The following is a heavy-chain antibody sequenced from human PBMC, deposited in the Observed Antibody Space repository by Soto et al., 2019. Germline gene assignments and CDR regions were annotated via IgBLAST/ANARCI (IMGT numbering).Heavy chain of an antibody. D-gene: IGHD5-12*01. J-gene: IGHJ4*02. V-gene: IGHV1-2*02. Sequence: RASVKVSCKVSGYTLTELSMHWVRQAPGKGLEWMGWSNPNSGATNYAQKFQGRVTMTRDKSITTAYMELNRLRSDDTAVYCCARGVVSTIGDFDFWGQGTPVTVSS. CDR3: ARGVVSTIGDFDF. CDR1: GYTLTELS. CDR2: SNPNSGAT.